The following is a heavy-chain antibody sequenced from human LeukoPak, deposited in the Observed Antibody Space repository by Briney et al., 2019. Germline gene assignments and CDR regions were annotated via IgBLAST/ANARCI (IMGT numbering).Heavy chain of an antibody. Sequence: GESLKISCKGSGYSFTSYWFGWVRQMPGKGLEWMGIIYPGDSDTRYSPSFQGQVTISADKSISTAYLQWSSLKASDTAMYYCARTWGIVGATGPYYYYMDVWGKGTTVTVSS. D-gene: IGHD1-26*01. CDR1: GYSFTSYW. CDR3: ARTWGIVGATGPYYYYMDV. J-gene: IGHJ6*03. V-gene: IGHV5-51*01. CDR2: IYPGDSDT.